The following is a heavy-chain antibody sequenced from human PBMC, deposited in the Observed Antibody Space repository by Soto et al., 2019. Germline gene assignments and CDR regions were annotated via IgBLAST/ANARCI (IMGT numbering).Heavy chain of an antibody. CDR2: INADGSRT. J-gene: IGHJ5*02. CDR3: VRVAVGSYDWSDP. D-gene: IGHD1-26*01. Sequence: GGSLRLSCAASKFTFSSYWMHWVRQAPGKGLVWVSRINADGSRTTYADSVKGRFTISRDNAKNTAFLQMDSLRAEYTAMYYCVRVAVGSYDWSDPWGQGTLVTVSS. CDR1: KFTFSSYW. V-gene: IGHV3-74*01.